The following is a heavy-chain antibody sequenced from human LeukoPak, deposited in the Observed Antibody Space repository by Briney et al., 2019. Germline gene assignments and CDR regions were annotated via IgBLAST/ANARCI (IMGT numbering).Heavy chain of an antibody. CDR2: IYYSGST. Sequence: SETLSLTCTVSGGSISSSSYYWDWIRQPPGKGLEWIGSIYYSGSTYYNPSLKSRVTISVDTSKNQFSLKLSSVTAADTAVYYCARHGGNSQQLGTFDYWGQGTLVTVSS. CDR3: ARHGGNSQQLGTFDY. D-gene: IGHD6-13*01. V-gene: IGHV4-39*01. CDR1: GGSISSSSYY. J-gene: IGHJ4*02.